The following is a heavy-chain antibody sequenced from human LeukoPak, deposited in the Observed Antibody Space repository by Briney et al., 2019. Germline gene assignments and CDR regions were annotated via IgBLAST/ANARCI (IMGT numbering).Heavy chain of an antibody. CDR3: ARSKSRAFDY. CDR2: ISGSGGST. J-gene: IGHJ4*02. Sequence: GGSLRLSCAASGFTFSSYAMSWVRQAPGKGLEWVSAISGSGGSTYYADSVKGRFTISRDNAKNSLYLQMNSLRAEDSAVYYCARSKSRAFDYWGQGTLVTVSS. V-gene: IGHV3-23*01. CDR1: GFTFSSYA.